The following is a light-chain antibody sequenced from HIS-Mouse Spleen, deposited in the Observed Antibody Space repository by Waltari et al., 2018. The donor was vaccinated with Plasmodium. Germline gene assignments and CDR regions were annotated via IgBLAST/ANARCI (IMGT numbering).Light chain of an antibody. V-gene: IGLV3-10*01. J-gene: IGLJ3*02. Sequence: SYELTQPPSVSVSPGQTARTTCPGAALPTKYADWYQQKSGQAPVLVIYEDSKRPSGIPERFSGSSSGTMATLTISGAQVEDEADYYCYSTDSSGNHRVFGGGTKLTVL. CDR1: ALPTKY. CDR3: YSTDSSGNHRV. CDR2: EDS.